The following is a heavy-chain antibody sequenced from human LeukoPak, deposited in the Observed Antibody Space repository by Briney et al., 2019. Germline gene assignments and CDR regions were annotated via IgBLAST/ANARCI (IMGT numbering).Heavy chain of an antibody. V-gene: IGHV3-7*04. J-gene: IGHJ4*02. CDR3: ARGDASSGDH. CDR1: GFSFTNFW. CDR2: IHPEGNEK. Sequence: GGSLRLSCAVSGFSFTNFWMSWVRQAPGRGLEWVANIHPEGNEKYHVESVKGRFTISRDNTKNLLFLQMNGLRVEDTAVYYCARGDASSGDHWGQGTLVTVSS.